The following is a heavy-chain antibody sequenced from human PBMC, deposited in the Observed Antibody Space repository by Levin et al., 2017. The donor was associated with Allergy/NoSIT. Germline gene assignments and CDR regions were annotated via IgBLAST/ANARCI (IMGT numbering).Heavy chain of an antibody. Sequence: GESLKISCKASGYTFTGYYMHWVRQAPGQGLEWMGWINPNSGGTNYAQKFQGWVTMTRDTSISTAYMELSRLRSDDTAVYYCARDGSSGFGYWGQGTLVTVSS. CDR1: GYTFTGYY. CDR3: ARDGSSGFGY. D-gene: IGHD3-22*01. J-gene: IGHJ4*02. V-gene: IGHV1-2*04. CDR2: INPNSGGT.